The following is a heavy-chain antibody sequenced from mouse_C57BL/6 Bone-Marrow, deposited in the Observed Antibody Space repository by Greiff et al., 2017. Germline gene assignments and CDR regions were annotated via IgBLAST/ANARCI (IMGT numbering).Heavy chain of an antibody. CDR1: GYAFTNYL. V-gene: IGHV1-54*01. CDR2: INTGSGGT. D-gene: IGHD1-1*01. Sequence: VQLQQSGAELVRPGPSVKVSCKASGYAFTNYLIEWVKQRPGQGLEWLGVINTGSGGTNYNAKFKGKATLTTDKSSNTAYMQLSSLTSKDSAVYFCAREGGTVPFDYWGQGTTLTVSS. CDR3: AREGGTVPFDY. J-gene: IGHJ2*01.